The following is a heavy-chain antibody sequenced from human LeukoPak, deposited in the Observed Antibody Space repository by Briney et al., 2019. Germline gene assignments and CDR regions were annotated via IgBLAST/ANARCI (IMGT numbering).Heavy chain of an antibody. V-gene: IGHV1-46*01. Sequence: GASVKVSCKASGASFTNYYIHWVRQAPGQGLEWVGLIYPGGGWTNYAQKFQGRVTMTTDTSTGTVYMELSSLRSGDTAVYYCARDMPHNCFDPWGQGTLVTVSP. D-gene: IGHD2-2*01. CDR2: IYPGGGWT. CDR3: ARDMPHNCFDP. CDR1: GASFTNYY. J-gene: IGHJ5*02.